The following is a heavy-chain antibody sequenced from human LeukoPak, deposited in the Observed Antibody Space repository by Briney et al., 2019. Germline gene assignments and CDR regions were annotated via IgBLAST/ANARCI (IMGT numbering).Heavy chain of an antibody. CDR1: GYTFTSYW. Sequence: GESLKISCKGFGYTFTSYWIGWARQMPGKGLEWMGIIYPGDSDTRYSPSFQGQVIISADKSISTAYLQWSSLKASDTAMYYCARHPHTIVGTTPYFDYWGQGTLVTVSS. D-gene: IGHD1-26*01. V-gene: IGHV5-51*01. CDR3: ARHPHTIVGTTPYFDY. CDR2: IYPGDSDT. J-gene: IGHJ4*02.